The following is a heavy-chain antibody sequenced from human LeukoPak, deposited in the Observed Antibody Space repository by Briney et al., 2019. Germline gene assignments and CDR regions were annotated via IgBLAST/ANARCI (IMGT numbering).Heavy chain of an antibody. CDR3: ARAGVYYCSGGSCYPFDY. D-gene: IGHD2-15*01. J-gene: IGHJ4*02. CDR1: GYTFTSYG. Sequence: ASVKVSCKASGYTFTSYGISWVRQAPGQGLEWMGWISAYNGNTNYAQKHQGRVTMTTDTSTSTAYMELRSLRSDDTAVYYCARAGVYYCSGGSCYPFDYWGQGTLVTVSS. V-gene: IGHV1-18*01. CDR2: ISAYNGNT.